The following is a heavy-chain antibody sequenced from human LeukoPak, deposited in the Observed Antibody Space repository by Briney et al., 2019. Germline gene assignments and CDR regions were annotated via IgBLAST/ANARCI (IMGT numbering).Heavy chain of an antibody. CDR1: GFTFSSYA. CDR3: AKDRSGSYYYYYYYYGMDV. J-gene: IGHJ6*02. D-gene: IGHD3-10*01. V-gene: IGHV3-23*01. CDR2: ISGSGGST. Sequence: PGGSLRLSCAASGFTFSSYAMSWVRQAPGKGLEWVSAISGSGGSTYYADSVKGRFTISRDNSKNTLYLQMYSLRAEDTAVYYCAKDRSGSYYYYYYYYGMDVWGQGTTVTVSS.